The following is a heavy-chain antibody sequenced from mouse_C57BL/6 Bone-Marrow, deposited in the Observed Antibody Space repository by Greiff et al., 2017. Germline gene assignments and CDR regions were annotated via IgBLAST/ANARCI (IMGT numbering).Heavy chain of an antibody. CDR2: IDPENGDT. CDR1: GFNIKDDY. V-gene: IGHV14-4*01. J-gene: IGHJ2*01. CDR3: TALYYYGSSYYFDY. Sequence: VQLQQSGAELVRPGASVKLSCTASGFNIKDDYMHWVKQRPEQGLEWIGWIDPENGDTEYASQFQGKATITADTSSNTAYLQLSSLTSEDTAVYYCTALYYYGSSYYFDYWGQGTTLTVSS. D-gene: IGHD1-1*01.